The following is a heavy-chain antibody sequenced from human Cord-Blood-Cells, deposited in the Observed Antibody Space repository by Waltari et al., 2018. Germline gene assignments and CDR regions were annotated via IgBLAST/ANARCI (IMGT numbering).Heavy chain of an antibody. Sequence: QVQLVQSGAEVKKPGASVKVSCKASGYTFTGYYMHWVRQAPGQGLGWMGWINPNSGGTNYAQKFQGRVTMTRDTSISTAYMELSRLRSDDTAVYYCVRVVRGPYYYYGMDVWGQGTTVTVSS. CDR3: VRVVRGPYYYYGMDV. CDR1: GYTFTGYY. V-gene: IGHV1-2*02. D-gene: IGHD3-10*01. J-gene: IGHJ6*02. CDR2: INPNSGGT.